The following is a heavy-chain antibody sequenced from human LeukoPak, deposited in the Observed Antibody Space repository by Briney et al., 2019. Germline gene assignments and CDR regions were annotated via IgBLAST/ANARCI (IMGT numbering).Heavy chain of an antibody. V-gene: IGHV3-74*01. CDR2: INSDGSSI. D-gene: IGHD1-26*01. CDR3: ARVRSGGFAY. J-gene: IGHJ4*02. Sequence: GGSLSLPCAASGFTFSGYWMHWVRQAPGKGLVWVSRINSDGSSISYADSVKGRFSISRDNAKNTLYLQMNSLRAEDTAVYYCARVRSGGFAYGGQGILVTVSS. CDR1: GFTFSGYW.